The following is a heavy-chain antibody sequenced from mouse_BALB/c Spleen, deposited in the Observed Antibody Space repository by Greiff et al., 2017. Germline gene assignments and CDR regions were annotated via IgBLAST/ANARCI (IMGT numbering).Heavy chain of an antibody. CDR3: ARGSLITTVVATDFDY. CDR2: INPSSGYT. D-gene: IGHD1-1*01. CDR1: GYTFTSYT. J-gene: IGHJ2*01. V-gene: IGHV1-4*01. Sequence: VQLQQSGAELARPGASVKMSCKASGYTFTSYTMHWVKQRPGQGLEWIGYINPSSGYTNYNQKFKDKATLTADKSSSTAYMQLSSLTSEDSAVYYCARGSLITTVVATDFDYWGQGTTLTVSS.